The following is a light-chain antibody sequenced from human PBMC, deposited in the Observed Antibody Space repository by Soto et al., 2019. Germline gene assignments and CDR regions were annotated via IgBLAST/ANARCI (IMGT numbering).Light chain of an antibody. Sequence: DIQMTQSPSSLSASVGDRVTITCRASQGISNYLAWYQQKPGKVPKLLIYAASTLQSGDPSRFSGSGSGTDFPLTISSLQREDVATYYCQKYNSASFTFGPGTKVDIK. V-gene: IGKV1-27*01. CDR3: QKYNSASFT. CDR2: AAS. CDR1: QGISNY. J-gene: IGKJ3*01.